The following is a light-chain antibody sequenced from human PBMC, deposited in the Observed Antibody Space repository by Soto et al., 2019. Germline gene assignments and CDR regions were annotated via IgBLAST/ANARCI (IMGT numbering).Light chain of an antibody. Sequence: QSVLTQPASVSGSPGQSITISCTGSRSDVAVYNYVSWYQQHPGKVPKLMIYEVSDRPSGVSNRFSGSKSGNTSSLTISGLQSEDEADYYCSSYTSSSTSVFGGGTKLTVL. V-gene: IGLV2-14*01. CDR2: EVS. CDR1: RSDVAVYNY. J-gene: IGLJ3*02. CDR3: SSYTSSSTSV.